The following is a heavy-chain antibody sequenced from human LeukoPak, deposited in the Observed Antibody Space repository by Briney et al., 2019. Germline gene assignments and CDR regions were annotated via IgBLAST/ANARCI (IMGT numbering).Heavy chain of an antibody. Sequence: ASVKVSCKAPGYTFIDYYMHWVRQAPGQGLEWMGWIDPNSGGTNYAQRFQGRVTMTRDTSISTAYMELSRLTSDDTAVYYCARGVLAGYDSSGYRFYNRFDPWGQGTLVTVSS. J-gene: IGHJ5*02. D-gene: IGHD3-22*01. CDR2: IDPNSGGT. V-gene: IGHV1-2*02. CDR3: ARGVLAGYDSSGYRFYNRFDP. CDR1: GYTFIDYY.